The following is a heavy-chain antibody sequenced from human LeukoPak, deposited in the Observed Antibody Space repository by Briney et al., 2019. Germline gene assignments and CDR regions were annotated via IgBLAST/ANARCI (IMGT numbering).Heavy chain of an antibody. J-gene: IGHJ4*02. D-gene: IGHD6-19*01. CDR3: AREDSSGWYYFDY. Sequence: GASVKVSCKVSGYIFTSYGISWVRRAPGQGLEWMGWISGYKGNTNYAQKFQGRVTMTTETSTSTAYMELRSLRSDDTAVYLCAREDSSGWYYFDYWGQGTLVTVSS. CDR2: ISGYKGNT. V-gene: IGHV1-18*04. CDR1: GYIFTSYG.